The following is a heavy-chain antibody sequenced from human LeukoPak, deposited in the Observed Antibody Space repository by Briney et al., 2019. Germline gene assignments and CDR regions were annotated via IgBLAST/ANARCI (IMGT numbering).Heavy chain of an antibody. J-gene: IGHJ4*02. CDR1: GGSFSGYY. D-gene: IGHD3-22*01. CDR2: INHSGST. V-gene: IGHV4-34*01. Sequence: SETLSLTCAVYGGSFSGYYWSWIRQPPGKGLEWIGEINHSGSTNYNPSLKSRVTISVDTSKNQFSLKLSSLTAADTAVYYCARRDDSSGYHKIFDYWGQGTLVTVSS. CDR3: ARRDDSSGYHKIFDY.